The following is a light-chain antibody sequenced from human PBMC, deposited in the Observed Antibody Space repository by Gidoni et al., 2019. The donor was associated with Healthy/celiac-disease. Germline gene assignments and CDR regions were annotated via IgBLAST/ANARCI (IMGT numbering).Light chain of an antibody. CDR2: EAS. CDR1: QVVSSRPSRRISSS. Sequence: EIVLTQSPGTLSLSPGERATLSCMASQVVSSRPSRRISSSLAWYQQNPGQAPRLLIYEASARATGIPDRFSGSRSGTDFTLTINRLDPEDFAIYFCQHYGGSPNTFGQGTKLEI. V-gene: IGKV3-20*01. J-gene: IGKJ2*01. CDR3: QHYGGSPNT.